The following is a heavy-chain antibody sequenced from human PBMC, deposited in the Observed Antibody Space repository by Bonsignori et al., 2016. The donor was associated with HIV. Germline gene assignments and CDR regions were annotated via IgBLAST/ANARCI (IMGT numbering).Heavy chain of an antibody. V-gene: IGHV3-30*02. CDR2: IRYDGSNK. CDR3: AKEEDYYGSGSYYSDY. Sequence: WIRQPPGKGLEWVAFIRYDGSNKYYADSVKGRFTISRDNSKNTLYLQMNSLRAEDTAVYYCAKEEDYYGSGSYYSDYWGQGTLVTVSS. J-gene: IGHJ4*02. D-gene: IGHD3-10*01.